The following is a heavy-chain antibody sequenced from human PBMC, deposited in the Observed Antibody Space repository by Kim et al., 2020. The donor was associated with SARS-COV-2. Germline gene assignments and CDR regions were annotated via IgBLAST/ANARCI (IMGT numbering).Heavy chain of an antibody. V-gene: IGHV3-23*01. J-gene: IGHJ6*02. Sequence: TYYGDTVEGRLTISRDTSMNDLYLQMNSLRPGDTAIYYCAKDIWDYSGMDAWGQGTTVTVSS. D-gene: IGHD3-16*01. CDR3: AKDIWDYSGMDA. CDR2: T.